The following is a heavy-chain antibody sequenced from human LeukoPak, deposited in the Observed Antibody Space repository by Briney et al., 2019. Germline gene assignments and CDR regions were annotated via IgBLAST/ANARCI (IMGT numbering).Heavy chain of an antibody. Sequence: ASVKVSCTASGGTFSSYAISWVRQAPGQGLEWMGGIIPIFGTANYAQKFQGRVTITADESTSTAYMELSSLRSEDTAVYYCARVELGTGYSSSQPDYWGQGTLVTVSS. CDR2: IIPIFGTA. D-gene: IGHD6-13*01. V-gene: IGHV1-69*13. CDR1: GGTFSSYA. CDR3: ARVELGTGYSSSQPDY. J-gene: IGHJ4*02.